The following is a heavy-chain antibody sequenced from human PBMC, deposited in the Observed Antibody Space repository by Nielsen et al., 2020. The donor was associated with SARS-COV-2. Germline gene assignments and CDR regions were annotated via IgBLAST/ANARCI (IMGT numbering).Heavy chain of an antibody. CDR2: ISGSGGRT. Sequence: GGSLRLSCTASGFIFSSYAMSWVRQAPGKGLEWVSAISGSGGRTYYADSVKGRFTISRDKSKNTLYVLMNSLRAEDTAVYYCAKMSPPGIAVGTAEYFQHWGQGTLATVSS. J-gene: IGHJ1*01. V-gene: IGHV3-23*01. CDR1: GFIFSSYA. CDR3: AKMSPPGIAVGTAEYFQH. D-gene: IGHD6-19*01.